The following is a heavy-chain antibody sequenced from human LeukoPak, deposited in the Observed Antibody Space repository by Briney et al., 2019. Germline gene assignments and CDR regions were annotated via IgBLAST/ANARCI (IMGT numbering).Heavy chain of an antibody. J-gene: IGHJ5*02. V-gene: IGHV1-18*01. D-gene: IGHD6-13*01. Sequence: ASVKVSCKXSGYTFTSYGISWVRQAPGQGLEWMGWISAYNGNTNYAQKLQGRVTTTTDTSTSTAYMELRSLRSDDTAVYYCARIGSSSWYGGFDPWGQGTLVTVSS. CDR3: ARIGSSSWYGGFDP. CDR1: GYTFTSYG. CDR2: ISAYNGNT.